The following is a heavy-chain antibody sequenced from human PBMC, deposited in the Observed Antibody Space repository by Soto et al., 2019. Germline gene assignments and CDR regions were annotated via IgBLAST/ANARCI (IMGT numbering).Heavy chain of an antibody. J-gene: IGHJ4*02. CDR1: GFTFSSYD. Sequence: EVHLLESGGGLVQPGGSLRLSCAAYGFTFSSYDMSWVRQAPGKGLEWVSSITKGGGTTSYADSVRGRFTISRDNSKNTLYLQMNSLRAEDTAIYYCAYRTGFDYWGQGTLATVSS. V-gene: IGHV3-23*01. CDR2: ITKGGGTT. CDR3: AYRTGFDY.